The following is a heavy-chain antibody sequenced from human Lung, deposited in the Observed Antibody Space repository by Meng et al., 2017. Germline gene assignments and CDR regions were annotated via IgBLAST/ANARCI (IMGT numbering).Heavy chain of an antibody. CDR3: ARDTIGIAVAGCFDY. V-gene: IGHV1-46*01. J-gene: IGHJ4*02. Sequence: ASVKVSCKASGYTFTSYYMHWVRQAPGQGLEWMGIINPSGGSTSYAQKFQGRVTMTRDTSTSTVYMELSSLRSEDTAVYYCARDTIGIAVAGCFDYWGQGTLVTVSS. CDR1: GYTFTSYY. CDR2: INPSGGST. D-gene: IGHD6-19*01.